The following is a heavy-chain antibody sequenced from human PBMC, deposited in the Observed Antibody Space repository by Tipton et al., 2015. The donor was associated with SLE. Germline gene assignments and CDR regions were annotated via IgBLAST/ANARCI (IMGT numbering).Heavy chain of an antibody. CDR1: GFTFSDHY. CDR3: ARDSSSCLGAFDI. V-gene: IGHV3-72*01. Sequence: SLRLSCAASGFTFSDHYMDWVRQAPGKGLEWVGRTRNKANSYTTEYAASVKGRFTISRDDSKNSLYLQMNSLKTEDTAVYYCARDSSSCLGAFDIWGQGTMVTVSS. CDR2: TRNKANSYTT. D-gene: IGHD6-13*01. J-gene: IGHJ3*02.